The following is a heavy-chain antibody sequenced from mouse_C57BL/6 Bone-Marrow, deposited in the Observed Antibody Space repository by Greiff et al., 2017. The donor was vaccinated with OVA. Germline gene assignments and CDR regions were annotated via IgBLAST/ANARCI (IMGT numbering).Heavy chain of an antibody. Sequence: EVKLVESGGGLVKPGGSLQLSCAASGFTFSSYTMSWVRQTPEKRLEWVATISGGGGNTYYPDSVKGRFTISRDHAKNTLYLQMSSLRSEDTALYYCARDGYYPYYFDYWGQGTTLTVSS. CDR1: GFTFSSYT. CDR2: ISGGGGNT. D-gene: IGHD2-3*01. V-gene: IGHV5-9*01. J-gene: IGHJ2*01. CDR3: ARDGYYPYYFDY.